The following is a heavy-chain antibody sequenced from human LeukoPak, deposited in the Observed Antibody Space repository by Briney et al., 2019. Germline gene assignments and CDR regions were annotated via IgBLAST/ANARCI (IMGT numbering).Heavy chain of an antibody. CDR3: ARQDSWAGGFDP. V-gene: IGHV3-21*04. D-gene: IGHD2-15*01. CDR1: GFTFSSYS. J-gene: IGHJ5*02. CDR2: ISSSSSYI. Sequence: GGSLRLSCAASGFTFSSYSMNWVRQAPGKGLEWVSSISSSSSYIYYADSVKGRFTISRDNAKNSLYLQMNSLRAEDTAVYYCARQDSWAGGFDPWGQGTLVTVSS.